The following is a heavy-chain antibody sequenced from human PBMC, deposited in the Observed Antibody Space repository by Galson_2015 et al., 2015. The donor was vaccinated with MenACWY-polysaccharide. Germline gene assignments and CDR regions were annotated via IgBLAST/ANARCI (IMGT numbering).Heavy chain of an antibody. CDR1: GGSVTSSSYY. Sequence: SETLPLTCTVSGGSVTSSSYYWSWIRQSPGKGLEWIGSIHSSGTTFYNPSHKSRVTISGDASRMQFSLTLMSVTAADTATYFCARFLYYDSSAFYFDYWGQGALVTVSS. V-gene: IGHV4-39*01. D-gene: IGHD3-22*01. CDR2: IHSSGTT. CDR3: ARFLYYDSSAFYFDY. J-gene: IGHJ4*02.